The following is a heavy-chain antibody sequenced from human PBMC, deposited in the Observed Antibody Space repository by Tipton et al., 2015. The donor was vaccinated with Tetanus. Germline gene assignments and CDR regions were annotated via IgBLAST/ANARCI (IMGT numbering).Heavy chain of an antibody. CDR3: GRGTDAYKSGNF. D-gene: IGHD5-24*01. Sequence: TLSLTCAVYGESFSDYYWSWIRQPPGKGLEWIGEIHPSGITDYNPSLKSRVIISVDTSKNQFSLKLSSATAADSALYFCGRGTDAYKSGNFWGQGTLVTVSS. CDR1: GESFSDYY. V-gene: IGHV4-34*01. CDR2: IHPSGIT. J-gene: IGHJ4*02.